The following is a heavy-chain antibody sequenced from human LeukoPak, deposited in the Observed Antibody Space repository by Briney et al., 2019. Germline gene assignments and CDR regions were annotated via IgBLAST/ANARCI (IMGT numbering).Heavy chain of an antibody. Sequence: PSETLSLTCTVSDDSFSSYYWTWIRQPAGKGLEWIGEINHSGSTNYNPSLKSRVTISVDTSKNQFSLKLSSVTAADTAVYYCARHIASPPDYWGQGTLVAVSS. CDR3: ARHIASPPDY. CDR1: DDSFSSYY. V-gene: IGHV4-34*01. J-gene: IGHJ4*02. CDR2: INHSGST.